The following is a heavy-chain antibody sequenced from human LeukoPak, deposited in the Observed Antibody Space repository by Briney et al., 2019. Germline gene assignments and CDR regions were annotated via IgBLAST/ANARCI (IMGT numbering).Heavy chain of an antibody. V-gene: IGHV1-69*06. CDR3: ARASDYYDSSGQFDY. CDR1: GGTFSSYA. D-gene: IGHD3-22*01. CDR2: IIPIFGTA. J-gene: IGHJ4*02. Sequence: SVKVSFKASGGTFSSYAISWVRQAPGQGLEWMGGIIPIFGTANYAQKFQGRVTITADKSTSTAYMELSSLRSEDTAVYYCARASDYYDSSGQFDYWGQGTLVTVSS.